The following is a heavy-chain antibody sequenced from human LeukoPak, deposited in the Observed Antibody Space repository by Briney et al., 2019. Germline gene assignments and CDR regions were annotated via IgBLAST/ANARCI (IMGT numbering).Heavy chain of an antibody. Sequence: GGSLRPSCAASGFTFSSYAMHWVRQAPGKGLEWVAVISYDGSNKYYADSVKGRFTISRDNSKNTLYLQMNSLRAEDTAVYYCASYCSSTSCYGGFDYWGQGTLVTVSS. CDR3: ASYCSSTSCYGGFDY. D-gene: IGHD2-2*01. J-gene: IGHJ4*02. CDR2: ISYDGSNK. CDR1: GFTFSSYA. V-gene: IGHV3-30-3*01.